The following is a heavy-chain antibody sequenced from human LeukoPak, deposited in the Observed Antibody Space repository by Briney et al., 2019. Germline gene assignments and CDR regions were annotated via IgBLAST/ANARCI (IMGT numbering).Heavy chain of an antibody. J-gene: IGHJ4*02. V-gene: IGHV3-30*18. CDR2: ISYDGSNK. Sequence: GRSLRLSCAASGFTFSSYGMHWVRQAPGKGLEWVAVISYDGSNKYYADSVKGRFTISRDNSKNTLYLQMNSLRAEDTAVYYCAKDQNKGEAAADADYWGQGTLVTVSS. D-gene: IGHD6-13*01. CDR1: GFTFSSYG. CDR3: AKDQNKGEAAADADY.